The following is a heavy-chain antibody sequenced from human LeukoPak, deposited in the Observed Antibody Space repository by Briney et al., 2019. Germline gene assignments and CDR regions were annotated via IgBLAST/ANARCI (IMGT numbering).Heavy chain of an antibody. CDR2: ISGSGGST. CDR3: AKDPYCGGDCYGDYFDY. CDR1: GFTFSSYG. D-gene: IGHD2-21*02. V-gene: IGHV3-23*01. Sequence: GGSLRLSCAASGFTFSSYGMHWVRQAPGKGLEWVSAISGSGGSTYYADSVRGRFTISRDNSKNTLYLQMNSLRAEDTAVYYCAKDPYCGGDCYGDYFDYWGQGTLVTVSS. J-gene: IGHJ4*02.